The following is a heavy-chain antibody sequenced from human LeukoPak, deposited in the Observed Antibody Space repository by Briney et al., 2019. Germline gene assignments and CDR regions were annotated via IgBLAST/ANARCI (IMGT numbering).Heavy chain of an antibody. CDR3: ARSDGYSPFDY. CDR2: IYYSGST. J-gene: IGHJ4*02. V-gene: IGHV4-59*01. Sequence: SETLSLTCTVSGGSISSYYWSWIRQPPGKGLEWIGYIYYSGSTNYNPSLKSRVTISEDTSKNQFSLKLSSVTAADTAVYYCARSDGYSPFDYWGQGTLVTVSS. CDR1: GGSISSYY. D-gene: IGHD5-24*01.